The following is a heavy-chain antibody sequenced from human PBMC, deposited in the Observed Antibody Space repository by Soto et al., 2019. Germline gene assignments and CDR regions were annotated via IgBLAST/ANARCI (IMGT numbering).Heavy chain of an antibody. J-gene: IGHJ4*02. D-gene: IGHD4-17*01. CDR1: GYTFTVYY. Sequence: QVQLVQSGAEVKKPGASVNVSCKASGYTFTVYYMHWVRQAPRQGLEWMGWINPKSGGTMYPQKFQGRATMSWATSISTAYMALTTLRSDDRAVYSCARYLAKGGASTGFDSWGQGTLVTASP. V-gene: IGHV1-2*02. CDR2: INPKSGGT. CDR3: ARYLAKGGASTGFDS.